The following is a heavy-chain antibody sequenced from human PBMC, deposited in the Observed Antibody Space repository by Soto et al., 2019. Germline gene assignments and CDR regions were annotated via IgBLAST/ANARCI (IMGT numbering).Heavy chain of an antibody. V-gene: IGHV1-69*13. Sequence: SVKVSCKASGGTFSSYAISWVRQAPGQGLEWMGGIIPIFGTANYAQKFQGRVAITADESASTAYMELSSLRSEDTAVYYCAAETYYYDSSGYLGFDYWGQGTLVTVSS. D-gene: IGHD3-22*01. J-gene: IGHJ4*02. CDR3: AAETYYYDSSGYLGFDY. CDR2: IIPIFGTA. CDR1: GGTFSSYA.